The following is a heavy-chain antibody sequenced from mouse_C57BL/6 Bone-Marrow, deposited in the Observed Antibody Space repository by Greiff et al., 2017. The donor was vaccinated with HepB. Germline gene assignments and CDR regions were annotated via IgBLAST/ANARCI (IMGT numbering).Heavy chain of an antibody. Sequence: QVTLKECGPGILQPSQTLSLTSSFSGFSLSTPNMGIGWIRKPSGTGLECLAHIWWNDYKYYNPSLKSRLTIPKDTSNNQVFLKITSVDTADTATYYCAQMTNRDWYFEGWGTGTTVTVSS. CDR2: IWWNDYK. CDR3: AQMTNRDWYFEG. V-gene: IGHV8-5*01. D-gene: IGHD6-1*01. J-gene: IGHJ1*03. CDR1: GFSLSTPNMG.